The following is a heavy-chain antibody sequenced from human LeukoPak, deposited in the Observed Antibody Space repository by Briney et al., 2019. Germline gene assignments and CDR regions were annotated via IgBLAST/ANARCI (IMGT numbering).Heavy chain of an antibody. D-gene: IGHD3-10*01. V-gene: IGHV3-21*01. Sequence: GGSLRLSCAASGFTFSSYSTNWVRQAPGKGLEWVSSISSSSSYIYYADSVKGRFTISRDNAKNSLYLQLNSLRAEDTAVYYCARDLPTRMVRGAHYYYGMDVWGQGTTVTVSS. J-gene: IGHJ6*02. CDR2: ISSSSSYI. CDR1: GFTFSSYS. CDR3: ARDLPTRMVRGAHYYYGMDV.